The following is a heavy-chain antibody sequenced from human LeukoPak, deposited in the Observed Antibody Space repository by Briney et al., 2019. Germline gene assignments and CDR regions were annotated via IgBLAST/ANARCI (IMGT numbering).Heavy chain of an antibody. V-gene: IGHV3-23*01. CDR2: ISGSGGST. D-gene: IGHD4-17*01. CDR1: GFTFSSYA. CDR3: ARDPTTVTTVFVDY. J-gene: IGHJ4*02. Sequence: GGSLRLSCAASGFTFSSYAMSWVRQAPGKGLEWVSAISGSGGSTYYADSVKGRFTISRDNSKNTLYLQMNSLRAEDTAVYYCARDPTTVTTVFVDYWGQGTLVTVSS.